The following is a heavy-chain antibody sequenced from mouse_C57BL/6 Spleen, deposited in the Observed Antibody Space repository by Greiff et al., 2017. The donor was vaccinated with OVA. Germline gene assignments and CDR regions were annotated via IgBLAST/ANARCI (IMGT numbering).Heavy chain of an antibody. CDR1: GYTFTSYW. J-gene: IGHJ4*01. Sequence: QVQLQQPGAELVKPGASVKMSCKASGYTFTSYWITWVKQRPGQGLEWIGDIYPGSGSTNYNEKFKSKAKLTVDTSSITAYMQLSSLTSEDSAVYYCARYHHSMDYWGQGTSVTVSS. D-gene: IGHD1-2*01. V-gene: IGHV1-55*01. CDR3: ARYHHSMDY. CDR2: IYPGSGST.